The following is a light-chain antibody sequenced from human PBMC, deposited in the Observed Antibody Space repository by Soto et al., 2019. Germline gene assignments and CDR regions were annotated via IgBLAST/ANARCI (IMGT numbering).Light chain of an antibody. V-gene: IGLV2-14*01. CDR1: GSDVGVYNF. CDR3: CSYTSSSTLLYL. CDR2: QVR. J-gene: IGLJ1*01. Sequence: QSALTQPASGSGSPGQSITISCTGTGSDVGVYNFVSWYQQHPGNAPKLMLYQVRNRPSGVSDRFSGSKSGNTASLTISGLQAEDDADYYCCSYTSSSTLLYLFGTGTKLTVL.